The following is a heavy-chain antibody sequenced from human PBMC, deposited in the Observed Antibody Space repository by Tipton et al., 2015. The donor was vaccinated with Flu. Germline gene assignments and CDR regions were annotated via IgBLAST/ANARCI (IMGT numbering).Heavy chain of an antibody. CDR3: ARGPCSGGNCYVKGAFDI. J-gene: IGHJ3*02. D-gene: IGHD2-15*01. Sequence: TLSLTCAVYGGSFTDYYWSWIRQPPGKGLEWIGEIHHSGSTKYNPSLKSRVTISVDTSKNQFSLKLTSVTAADTAVYYCARGPCSGGNCYVKGAFDIWGQGTMVTVSS. CDR2: IHHSGST. CDR1: GGSFTDYY. V-gene: IGHV4-34*01.